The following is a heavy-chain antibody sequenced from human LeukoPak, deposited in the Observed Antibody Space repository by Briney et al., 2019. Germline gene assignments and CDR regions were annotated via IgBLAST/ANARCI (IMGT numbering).Heavy chain of an antibody. CDR1: GYTLAELS. J-gene: IGHJ4*02. V-gene: IGHV1-24*01. D-gene: IGHD3-10*01. CDR2: FDPEDGET. CDR3: ATSLNYRSGSYYNEPIDY. Sequence: ASVKVSCKVSGYTLAELSMHWVRQAPGKGLEWMGGFDPEDGETIYAQKFQGRVTMTEDTSTDTAYMELSSLRSEDTAVYYCATSLNYRSGSYYNEPIDYWGQGTLVTVSS.